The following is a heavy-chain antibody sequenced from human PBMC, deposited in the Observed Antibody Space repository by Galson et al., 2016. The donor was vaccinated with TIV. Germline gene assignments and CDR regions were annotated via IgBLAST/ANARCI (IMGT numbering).Heavy chain of an antibody. CDR1: GGTFSSYA. Sequence: SVKVSCKASGGTFSSYALSWVRQAPGQGLEWMGRMNPNSGNTGYAQKFRGRVTMTRNTSVRTAYMELSSLRSEDTAVYYCARSGDYGDYWGQGTLVTVSS. D-gene: IGHD4-17*01. CDR3: ARSGDYGDY. CDR2: MNPNSGNT. J-gene: IGHJ4*02. V-gene: IGHV1-8*02.